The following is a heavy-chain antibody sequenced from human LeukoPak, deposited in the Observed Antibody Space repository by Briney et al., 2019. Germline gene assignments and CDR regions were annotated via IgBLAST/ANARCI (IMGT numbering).Heavy chain of an antibody. CDR2: INSDGSEG. Sequence: GGSLRLSCAVSGFTFSGFWMSWSRQAPGKGLEWVASINSDGSEGYYADVVKGRFTISRDNAKNSLYLQINSLRAEDTAVYYCAKDTTYYDFWSGYALRDYYYGMDVWGQGTTVTVSS. D-gene: IGHD3-3*01. CDR1: GFTFSGFW. J-gene: IGHJ6*02. V-gene: IGHV3-7*03. CDR3: AKDTTYYDFWSGYALRDYYYGMDV.